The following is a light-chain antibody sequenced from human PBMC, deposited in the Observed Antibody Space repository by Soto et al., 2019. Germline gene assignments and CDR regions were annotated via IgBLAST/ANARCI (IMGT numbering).Light chain of an antibody. V-gene: IGKV3-20*01. CDR2: AAS. CDR1: QSVNSYY. CDR3: QQCGSSPWT. Sequence: EIVLTQSPATLSLSPGERATLSCRASQSVNSYYLAWYQQKPGQAPRLLIYAASSRATGISDRFSGGGSGTDFTLTISRLEPEDFAVYYCQQCGSSPWTFGQGTKV. J-gene: IGKJ1*01.